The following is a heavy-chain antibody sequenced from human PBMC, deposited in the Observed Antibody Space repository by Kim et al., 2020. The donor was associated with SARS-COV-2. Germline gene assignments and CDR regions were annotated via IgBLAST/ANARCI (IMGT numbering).Heavy chain of an antibody. V-gene: IGHV4-39*01. CDR2: IYYSGST. CDR3: AAGPQYSGSYYVFDY. Sequence: SETLSLTCTVSGGSISSSSYYWGWIRQPPGKGLEWIGSIYYSGSTYYNPSLKSRVTISVDTSKNQFSLKLSSVTAADTAVYYCAAGPQYSGSYYVFDYWVRGTLGTVSS. CDR1: GGSISSSSYY. D-gene: IGHD1-26*01. J-gene: IGHJ4*02.